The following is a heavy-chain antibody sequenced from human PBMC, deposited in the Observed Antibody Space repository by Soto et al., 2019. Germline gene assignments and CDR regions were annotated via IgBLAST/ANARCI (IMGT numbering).Heavy chain of an antibody. V-gene: IGHV3-30*18. CDR2: ISYDVNNK. Sequence: PGGSLRLSCAVSGFTFSNYGMHGVRQAPGKGLEWVALISYDVNNKYYADSVKGRFTISRDNSKNTLFLQMNGLRAEDTAVYYCSKGGSKAGMDVWGQGTTVTVSS. CDR1: GFTFSNYG. D-gene: IGHD1-26*01. J-gene: IGHJ6*02. CDR3: SKGGSKAGMDV.